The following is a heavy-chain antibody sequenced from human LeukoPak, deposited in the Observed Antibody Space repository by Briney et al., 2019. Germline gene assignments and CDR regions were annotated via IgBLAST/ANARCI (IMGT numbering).Heavy chain of an antibody. Sequence: SETLSLTCTVSGGSISSYSWNWIRQSPGKGLEWVGYISHSGTTSYNSSLKSRVTISVDTSKNQLSLKLTSVTAADTAVYYCARWDDSAWGFGNWGPGTLVTVSS. V-gene: IGHV4-59*08. CDR3: ARWDDSAWGFGN. J-gene: IGHJ4*02. D-gene: IGHD6-19*01. CDR1: GGSISSYS. CDR2: ISHSGTT.